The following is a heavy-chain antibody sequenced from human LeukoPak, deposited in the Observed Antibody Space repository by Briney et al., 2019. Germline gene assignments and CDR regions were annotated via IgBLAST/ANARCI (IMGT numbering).Heavy chain of an antibody. CDR1: GFTFSSYE. D-gene: IGHD6-19*01. J-gene: IGHJ4*02. Sequence: GGSLRLSCAASGFTFSSYEMNWVRQAPGKGLEWVSYINSVGSTIYYADSVKGRFTISRDNAKNSQYLQMNSLRAEDTAVYYCARARAFSSGGCFDYWGQGTLVTVSS. V-gene: IGHV3-48*03. CDR2: INSVGSTI. CDR3: ARARAFSSGGCFDY.